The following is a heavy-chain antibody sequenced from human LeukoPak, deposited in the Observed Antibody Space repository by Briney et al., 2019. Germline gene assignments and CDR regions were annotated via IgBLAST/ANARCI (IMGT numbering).Heavy chain of an antibody. CDR2: IRSKTDGGTT. Sequence: PGGSLRLSCAASGFTFSNAWMSWVRQAPGKGLDWVGRIRSKTDGGTTDYAAAARGRFTISRDDSRNMLYLQMNSLKTEDTAVYYCTTWTDLYDYWGQGTLVTVSS. J-gene: IGHJ4*02. V-gene: IGHV3-15*01. D-gene: IGHD3/OR15-3a*01. CDR3: TTWTDLYDY. CDR1: GFTFSNAW.